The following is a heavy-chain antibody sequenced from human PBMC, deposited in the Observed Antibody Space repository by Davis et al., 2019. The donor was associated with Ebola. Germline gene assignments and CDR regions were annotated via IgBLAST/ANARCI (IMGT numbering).Heavy chain of an antibody. CDR3: ARGGYSGSYYEGNFDY. CDR1: GGSISHYY. Sequence: PGGSLRLSCTVSGGSISHYYWSWIRQPPGKGLEWIGYIYYSGSTNYNPSLKSRVTFSVDTSKNQFSLNLSSVTAADTAVYYCARGGYSGSYYEGNFDYWGQGTLVTVSS. V-gene: IGHV4-59*01. D-gene: IGHD1-26*01. J-gene: IGHJ4*02. CDR2: IYYSGST.